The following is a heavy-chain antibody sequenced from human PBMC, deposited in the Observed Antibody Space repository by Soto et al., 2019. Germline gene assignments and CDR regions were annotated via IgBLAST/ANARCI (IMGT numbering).Heavy chain of an antibody. J-gene: IGHJ5*02. CDR1: GYTFTSYY. CDR2: ITPSGVST. V-gene: IGHV1-46*03. Sequence: QVQLVQSGTEVKKPGASVKISCKASGYTFTSYYMQWVRQAPGQGLEWMGIITPSGVSTSCAQKYQDRVTMSMVTSTNTFYMELRNLRSEDTAVYYCTRDFERRGTILGIVIWWMYNWSDTWGQGTLVTVSS. D-gene: IGHD3-3*01. CDR3: TRDFERRGTILGIVIWWMYNWSDT.